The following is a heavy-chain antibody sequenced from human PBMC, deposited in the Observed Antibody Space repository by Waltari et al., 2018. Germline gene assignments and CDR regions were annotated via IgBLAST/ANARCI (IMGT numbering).Heavy chain of an antibody. V-gene: IGHV4-39*01. J-gene: IGHJ3*01. Sequence: QLQLHASGPGLVKPSETVSLPCSGSGGSINTNRHYWAWTRQPPGQGLEWIGAFSYNGATYSSPYLKSRITMSRDTSKNQLSLRLGSVTAADTAVYYCATYIGASVGTAAFDVWGQGTMVTVSS. CDR1: GGSINTNRHY. D-gene: IGHD5-12*01. CDR3: ATYIGASVGTAAFDV. CDR2: FSYNGAT.